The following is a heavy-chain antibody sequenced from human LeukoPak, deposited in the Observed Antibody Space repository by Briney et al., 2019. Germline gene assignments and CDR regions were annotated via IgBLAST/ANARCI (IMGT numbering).Heavy chain of an antibody. Sequence: GGSLRLSCAASGFTFSDYYMSWIRQAPGKGLEWVSYISSSGSTIYYADSVKGRFTISRDNAKNSLYLQMNSLRAEDTAVYYCTRGVSSGWYVFDYWGQGTLVTVSS. CDR1: GFTFSDYY. J-gene: IGHJ4*02. CDR3: TRGVSSGWYVFDY. V-gene: IGHV3-11*01. D-gene: IGHD6-19*01. CDR2: ISSSGSTI.